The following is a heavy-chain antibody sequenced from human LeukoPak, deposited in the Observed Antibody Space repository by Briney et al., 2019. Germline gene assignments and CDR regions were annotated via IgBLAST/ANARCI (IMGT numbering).Heavy chain of an antibody. Sequence: GGSLRLSCAASGFTFSSYSMNWVRQAPGKGLEWVSSISSSSSYIYYADSVKGRFTISRDNAKNSLYLQMNSLRAEDTAVYYCAKSLANYYYGMDVWGQGTTVTVSS. CDR2: ISSSSSYI. CDR3: AKSLANYYYGMDV. V-gene: IGHV3-21*04. CDR1: GFTFSSYS. J-gene: IGHJ6*02. D-gene: IGHD3-3*02.